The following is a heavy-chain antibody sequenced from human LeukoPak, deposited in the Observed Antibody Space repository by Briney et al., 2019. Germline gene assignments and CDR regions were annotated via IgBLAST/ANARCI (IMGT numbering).Heavy chain of an antibody. Sequence: GGSLRLSCAASGFTFSSYWMSWVRQAPGKGLEWVANIKQDGSEKYYVDSVKGRFTISRDNAKNSLYLQMNSLRAEDTAVYYCARGFQQHVKYCSGGSCYLYWFDPWGQGTLVTVSS. CDR2: IKQDGSEK. D-gene: IGHD2-15*01. V-gene: IGHV3-7*03. CDR3: ARGFQQHVKYCSGGSCYLYWFDP. CDR1: GFTFSSYW. J-gene: IGHJ5*02.